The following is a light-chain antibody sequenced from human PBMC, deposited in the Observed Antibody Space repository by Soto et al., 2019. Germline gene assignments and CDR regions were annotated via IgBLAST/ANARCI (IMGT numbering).Light chain of an antibody. CDR1: QSVRNNY. J-gene: IGKJ1*01. Sequence: EIVLTQAPGTLALSPGERATLSCRASQSVRNNYLAWYQQRPGQAPRLLIYAASSRATGIPDRFSGSGSGTEFTLTISSLQSEDFATYYCQHYHSYSEAFGQGTKLDIK. CDR2: AAS. CDR3: QHYHSYSEA. V-gene: IGKV3-20*01.